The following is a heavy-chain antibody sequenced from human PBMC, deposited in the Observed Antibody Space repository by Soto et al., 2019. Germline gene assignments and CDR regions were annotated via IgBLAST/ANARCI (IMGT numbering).Heavy chain of an antibody. Sequence: SETLSLTCTVSGGSISSSSYYWGWIRQPPGKGLEWIGSIYYSGSTYYNPSLKSRVTISVDTSKNQFSLKLSSVTAADTAVYYCVRGSDFGVVTHYYYYYMDVWGKGTTVTVSS. D-gene: IGHD3-3*01. CDR2: IYYSGST. J-gene: IGHJ6*03. CDR3: VRGSDFGVVTHYYYYYMDV. CDR1: GGSISSSSYY. V-gene: IGHV4-39*01.